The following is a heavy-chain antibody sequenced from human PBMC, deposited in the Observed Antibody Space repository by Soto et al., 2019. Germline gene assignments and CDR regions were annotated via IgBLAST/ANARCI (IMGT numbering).Heavy chain of an antibody. CDR3: TTDVTVAYGGDY. V-gene: IGHV3-15*01. D-gene: IGHD3-16*01. J-gene: IGHJ4*02. CDR1: GLTFSGAW. Sequence: EVQLVESGGNLVNPGGSLRLSCATSGLTFSGAWLSWVRQAPGKGLEWVGRIKGKVDGGATDYAAPVKGRFVISRDYSKDTLYLQINSLKTEDTAVYFCTTDVTVAYGGDYWGQGTLVTVSS. CDR2: IKGKVDGGAT.